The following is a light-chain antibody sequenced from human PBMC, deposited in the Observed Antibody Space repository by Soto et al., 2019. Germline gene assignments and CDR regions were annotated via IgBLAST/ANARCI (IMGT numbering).Light chain of an antibody. Sequence: DVVVTQSPLSLPVTLGQSASISCRSSQSLENSDGKTYLSWFKQRPGQSPRRLISEVSKRDSGVPDRIRGSGLGTDFTLHISSVEPEDVGVYSCMQGRHLAWTFGQGTRVEIK. CDR1: QSLENSDGKTY. CDR3: MQGRHLAWT. J-gene: IGKJ1*01. V-gene: IGKV2-30*01. CDR2: EVS.